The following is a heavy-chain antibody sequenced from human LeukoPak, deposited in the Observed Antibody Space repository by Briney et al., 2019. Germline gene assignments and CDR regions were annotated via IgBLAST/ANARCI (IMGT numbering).Heavy chain of an antibody. CDR3: ARDYYDILTGSTDAFDY. J-gene: IGHJ4*02. V-gene: IGHV3-21*01. CDR2: ISSSSSYI. CDR1: GFTFSSYS. D-gene: IGHD3-9*01. Sequence: GGSLRLSCAASGFTFSSYSMNWVRQAPGKGLEWVSSISSSSSYIYYADSVKGRFTISRDNAKNSLYLQMNSLRAEDTAVYYCARDYYDILTGSTDAFDYWGQGTLVTVSS.